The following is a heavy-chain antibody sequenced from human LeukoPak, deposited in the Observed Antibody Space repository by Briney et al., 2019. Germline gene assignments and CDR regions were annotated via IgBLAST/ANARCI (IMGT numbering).Heavy chain of an antibody. D-gene: IGHD3-22*01. CDR1: GGSISSYY. J-gene: IGHJ4*02. Sequence: SETLSLTCTVSGGSISSYYWSWIRQPAGKGLEWIGRIYTSGSTNYNPSLKSRVTISVDTSKNQFSLKLSSVTAADTAVYYCARGGKYYYDSSGLPSDYWGQGTLVTVSS. CDR3: ARGGKYYYDSSGLPSDY. CDR2: IYTSGST. V-gene: IGHV4-4*07.